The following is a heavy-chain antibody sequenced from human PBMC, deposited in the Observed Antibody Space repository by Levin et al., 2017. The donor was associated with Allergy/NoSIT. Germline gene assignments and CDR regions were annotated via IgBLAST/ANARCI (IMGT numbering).Heavy chain of an antibody. D-gene: IGHD1/OR15-1a*01. CDR2: ITGGGFNT. CDR1: GFSFGDYS. Sequence: GGSLRLSCVASGFSFGDYSMTWVRQAPGKGLEWVSVITGGGFNTYYGDSVKGRFTVSRDNSKNTLYLELNSLRADDTAVYYCAKKQGETSGFSFDVWGQGTTVTVSS. CDR3: AKKQGETSGFSFDV. V-gene: IGHV3-23*01. J-gene: IGHJ3*01.